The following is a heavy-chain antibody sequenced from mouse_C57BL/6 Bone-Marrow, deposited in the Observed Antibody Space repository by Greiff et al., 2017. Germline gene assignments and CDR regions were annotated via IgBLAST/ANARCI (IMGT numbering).Heavy chain of an antibody. V-gene: IGHV1-53*01. Sequence: VQLQQPGTELVKPGASVKLSCKASGYTFTSYWMHWVKQRPGQGLEWIGNLNPSNGGTNYNAKFKSKATLTVDKSSSTAYMQLSSLTSEDSAVYYCARGVLPYFDYWGQGTTLTVSS. J-gene: IGHJ2*01. CDR3: ARGVLPYFDY. CDR2: LNPSNGGT. CDR1: GYTFTSYW. D-gene: IGHD5-1*01.